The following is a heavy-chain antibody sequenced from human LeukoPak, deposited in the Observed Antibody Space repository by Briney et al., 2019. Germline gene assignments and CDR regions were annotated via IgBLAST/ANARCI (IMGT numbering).Heavy chain of an antibody. CDR3: ARHPRYFDWTVRYYFDY. V-gene: IGHV4-39*01. J-gene: IGHJ4*02. CDR2: IYYSGST. D-gene: IGHD3-9*01. Sequence: PSETLSLTCTVPGGSISSSSYYWGWIRQPPGKGLEWIGSIYYSGSTYYNPSLKSRVTISVDTSKNQFSLKLSSVTAADTAVYYCARHPRYFDWTVRYYFDYWGQGTLVTVSS. CDR1: GGSISSSSYY.